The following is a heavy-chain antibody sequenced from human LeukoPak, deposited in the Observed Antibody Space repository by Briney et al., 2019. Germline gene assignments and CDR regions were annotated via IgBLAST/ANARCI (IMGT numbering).Heavy chain of an antibody. CDR2: ISHSGST. V-gene: IGHV4-34*01. Sequence: SETLSLTCAVYGGSFSGYYWSWIRQPPGKGLEWIGEISHSGSTNYNPSLKSRVTISVDTSKNQFSLKLSSVTAADTAVYYCARDGRGYLRWGQGTLVTVSS. D-gene: IGHD1-1*01. CDR1: GGSFSGYY. CDR3: ARDGRGYLR. J-gene: IGHJ4*02.